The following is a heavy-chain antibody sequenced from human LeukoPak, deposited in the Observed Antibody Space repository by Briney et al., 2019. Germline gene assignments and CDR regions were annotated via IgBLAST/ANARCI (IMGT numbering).Heavy chain of an antibody. V-gene: IGHV1-18*04. CDR2: ISAYNGNT. J-gene: IGHJ5*02. Sequence: ASVKVSFKASGYTFTSYGMSWVRQAPGQGLEWMGWISAYNGNTNYAQKLQGRVTMTTDTSTSTAYMELRSLRSDDTAVYYCARVSNYDILTGTNWFDPWGQGTLVTVSS. D-gene: IGHD3-9*01. CDR1: GYTFTSYG. CDR3: ARVSNYDILTGTNWFDP.